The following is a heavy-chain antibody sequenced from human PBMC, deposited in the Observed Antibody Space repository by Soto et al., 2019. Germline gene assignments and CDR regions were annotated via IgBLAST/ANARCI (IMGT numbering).Heavy chain of an antibody. V-gene: IGHV3-30*18. J-gene: IGHJ6*02. CDR3: AKDRGVTTSTDYYYYYGMDV. D-gene: IGHD4-17*01. CDR2: ISYDGSNK. CDR1: GFTFSSYG. Sequence: GGSLRLSCAASGFTFSSYGMHWVRQAPGKGLEWVAVISYDGSNKYYADSVKGRFTISRDNSKNTLYLQMNSLRAEDTAVYYCAKDRGVTTSTDYYYYYGMDVWGQGTTVTVSS.